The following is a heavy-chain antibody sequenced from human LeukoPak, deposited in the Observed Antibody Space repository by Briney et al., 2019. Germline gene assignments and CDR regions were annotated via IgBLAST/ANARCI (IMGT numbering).Heavy chain of an antibody. CDR3: TKWGDYDGSTGYYDSDY. D-gene: IGHD3-9*01. Sequence: GASLRLSCAASGFTFRNYAMSWVRQAPGKGLEWVSAIVGNGVSTYYADSVQGRFTISRDNSKNTPYLQMNSLRAEDTALYYCTKWGDYDGSTGYYDSDYWGQGTLVTVSS. CDR2: IVGNGVST. V-gene: IGHV3-23*01. CDR1: GFTFRNYA. J-gene: IGHJ4*02.